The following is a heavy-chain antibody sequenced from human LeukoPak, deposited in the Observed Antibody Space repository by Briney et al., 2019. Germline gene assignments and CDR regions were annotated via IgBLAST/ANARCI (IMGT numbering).Heavy chain of an antibody. V-gene: IGHV3-13*01. D-gene: IGHD1-26*01. CDR2: IGTAGDT. CDR1: GFTFSSYW. J-gene: IGHJ3*02. Sequence: GGSLRLSCAASGFTFSSYWMHWVRQATGKGLEWVSAIGTAGDTYYPGSVKGRFTISRENAKNSLYLQMNSLRAGDTAVYYCARGLVGATQDAFDIWGQGTMVTVSS. CDR3: ARGLVGATQDAFDI.